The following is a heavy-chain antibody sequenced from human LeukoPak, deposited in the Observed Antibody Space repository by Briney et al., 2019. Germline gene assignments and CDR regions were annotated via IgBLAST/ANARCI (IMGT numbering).Heavy chain of an antibody. V-gene: IGHV4-34*01. Sequence: GSLRLSCAASGFTFSSYAMSWIRQPPGKGLEWIGEINHSGSTNYNPSLKSRVTISVDTSKNQFSLKLSSVTAADTAVYYCARGRDYYDSSGHAYYFDYWGQGTLVTVSS. J-gene: IGHJ4*02. CDR2: INHSGST. CDR3: ARGRDYYDSSGHAYYFDY. D-gene: IGHD3-22*01. CDR1: GFTFSSYA.